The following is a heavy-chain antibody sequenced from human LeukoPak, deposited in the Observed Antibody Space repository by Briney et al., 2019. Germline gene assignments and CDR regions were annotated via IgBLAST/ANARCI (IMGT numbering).Heavy chain of an antibody. J-gene: IGHJ6*02. CDR2: ISYDGRSE. Sequence: GGSLRLSCAASGFTSTSYGMHWVRQAPGKGLEWVATISYDGRSEYFADFVKGRFTISRDNSRNTMSLQMNSLRPDDTAVYYCAKSFLDYSYYFFGMDVWGQGTTVIVSS. CDR1: GFTSTSYG. CDR3: AKSFLDYSYYFFGMDV. D-gene: IGHD3-16*02. V-gene: IGHV3-30*18.